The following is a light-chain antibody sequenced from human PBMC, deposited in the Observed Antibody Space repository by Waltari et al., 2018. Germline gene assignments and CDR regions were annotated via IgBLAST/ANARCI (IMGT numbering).Light chain of an antibody. Sequence: QSVVTQPASVSGSPGQSISIPCTGTSNDIGANDYVSWYQQHPGRAPQHLIYDVSVRPSGVSIRFSGSKAGNTASLTISGLQAEDEALYYCSAYTLANPVVFGGGTKLTVL. CDR3: SAYTLANPVV. J-gene: IGLJ2*01. V-gene: IGLV2-14*03. CDR1: SNDIGANDY. CDR2: DVS.